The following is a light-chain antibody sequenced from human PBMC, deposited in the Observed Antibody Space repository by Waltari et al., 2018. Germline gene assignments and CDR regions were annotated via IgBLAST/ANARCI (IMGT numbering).Light chain of an antibody. CDR2: EIN. V-gene: IGLV2-8*01. Sequence: QSALTQPPSASGSPGQSVTISCTGTSSDVGGYDYVSWYQQHPGKAPKLMMYEINKRPAGVPNRFSGSRSGNTASLTVSGLRPEDEADYYCSSYAGSNRVIFGGGTKLTVL. CDR3: SSYAGSNRVI. J-gene: IGLJ2*01. CDR1: SSDVGGYDY.